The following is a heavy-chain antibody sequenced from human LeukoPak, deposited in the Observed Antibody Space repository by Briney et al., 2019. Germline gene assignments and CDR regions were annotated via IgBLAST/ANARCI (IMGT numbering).Heavy chain of an antibody. Sequence: SETLSLTCTVSGYSISSGYYWGWIRQPPGKGLEWIGEIYHSGSTNYNPSLKSRVTISVDTSKNQFSLKLSSVTAADTAVYYCARASYGYTPIDYWGQGTLVTVSS. V-gene: IGHV4-38-2*02. CDR2: IYHSGST. D-gene: IGHD5-18*01. CDR3: ARASYGYTPIDY. CDR1: GYSISSGYY. J-gene: IGHJ4*02.